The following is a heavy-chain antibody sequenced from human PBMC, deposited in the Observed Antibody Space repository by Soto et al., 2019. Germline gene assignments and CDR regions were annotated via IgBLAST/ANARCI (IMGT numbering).Heavy chain of an antibody. CDR2: ISSSSSYI. CDR1: GFTFSSYS. V-gene: IGHV3-21*01. CDR3: AIDLSPD. Sequence: EVQLVESGGGLGKPGGSLRLSCAASGFTFSSYSMNWVRQAPGKGLEWVSSISSSSSYIYYADSVKGRFTISRDNAKNSLYLLMNCLRAEDTAVYYCAIDLSPDWGQGTLVTVSS. J-gene: IGHJ4*02.